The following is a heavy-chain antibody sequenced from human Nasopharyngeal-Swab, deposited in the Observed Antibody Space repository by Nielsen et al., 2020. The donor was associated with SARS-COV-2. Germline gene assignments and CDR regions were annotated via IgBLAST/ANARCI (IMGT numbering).Heavy chain of an antibody. Sequence: SDTLSLTCDVYGGSFSGYYWSWIRQPPGKGPEWIGEINHSGSTNYNPSLKSRVTISVDTSKNQFSLKLSSVTAADTAVYYCARETQWETPDYWGQGTLVTVSS. CDR2: INHSGST. D-gene: IGHD1-26*01. J-gene: IGHJ4*02. CDR3: ARETQWETPDY. V-gene: IGHV4-34*01. CDR1: GGSFSGYY.